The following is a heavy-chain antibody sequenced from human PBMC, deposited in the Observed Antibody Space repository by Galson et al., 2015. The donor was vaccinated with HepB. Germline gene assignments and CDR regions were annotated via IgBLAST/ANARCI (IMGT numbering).Heavy chain of an antibody. Sequence: CAISGDSVSSNSAAWNWIRQSPSRGLEWLGRTYYRSQWFNDYAPSVKSRITINPDTSKNQFSLQLNSVTPEDTAVYYCVGSVITDCDYWGQGTLVTVSS. V-gene: IGHV6-1*01. D-gene: IGHD3-16*01. CDR2: TYYRSQWFN. CDR1: GDSVSSNSAA. J-gene: IGHJ4*02. CDR3: VGSVITDCDY.